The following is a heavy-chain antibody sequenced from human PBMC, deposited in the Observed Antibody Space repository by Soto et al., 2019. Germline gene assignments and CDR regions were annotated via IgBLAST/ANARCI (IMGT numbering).Heavy chain of an antibody. CDR3: ARVKFLDYYYGMDV. D-gene: IGHD3-3*01. CDR2: ISYDGSNK. CDR1: GFTFSSYA. J-gene: IGHJ6*02. V-gene: IGHV3-30-3*01. Sequence: QVQLVESGGGVVQPGRSLRLSCAASGFTFSSYAMQWVRQAPGKGLEWVAVISYDGSNKYYADSVKGRFTISRDNSKNTLYLQMNSLRAEDTAVYYCARVKFLDYYYGMDVWGQGTTVTVSS.